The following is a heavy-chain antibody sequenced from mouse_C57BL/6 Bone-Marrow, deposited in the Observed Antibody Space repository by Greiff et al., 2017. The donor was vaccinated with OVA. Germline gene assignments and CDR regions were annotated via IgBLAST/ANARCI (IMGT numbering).Heavy chain of an antibody. V-gene: IGHV1-64*01. CDR3: ASPIYYYGVTDY. D-gene: IGHD1-1*01. CDR1: GYTFTSYW. Sequence: QVQLQQPGAELVKPGASVKLSCKASGYTFTSYWMHWVKQRPGQGLEWIGMIHPNSGSTNYNEKFKSKDTLAVDKSSSTAYMQLSSLTSEDSAVYYCASPIYYYGVTDYWGQGTTLTVSS. J-gene: IGHJ2*01. CDR2: IHPNSGST.